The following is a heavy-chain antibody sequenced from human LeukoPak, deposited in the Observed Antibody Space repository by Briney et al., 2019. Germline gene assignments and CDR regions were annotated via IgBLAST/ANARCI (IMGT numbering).Heavy chain of an antibody. CDR3: ARIRCGHTGDICYNH. D-gene: IGHD2-8*02. CDR1: GVSFNAYY. Sequence: KASETLSLTCTVFGVSFNAYYWSWIRQSPGKGLEWIGEVSPGGYIKYNPSLKSRVTTSVDTSESQLSLRLSSVTAADTAMYYCARIRCGHTGDICYNHWAQGTLVTVSS. J-gene: IGHJ5*02. V-gene: IGHV4-34*01. CDR2: VSPGGYI.